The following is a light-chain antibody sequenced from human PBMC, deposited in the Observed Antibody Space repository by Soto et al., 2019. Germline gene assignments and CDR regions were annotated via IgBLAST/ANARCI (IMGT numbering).Light chain of an antibody. V-gene: IGKV3-20*01. J-gene: IGKJ5*01. CDR2: GAS. Sequence: EIVSTQYPGTLSLSPGERATLSCRASQSVSSSYLAWYQQKPGQAPRLLIYGASSRATGIPDRFSGSGSGTDFTLTISRLEPEDFAVYYCQQYGSSPTFGQGTRLEI. CDR3: QQYGSSPT. CDR1: QSVSSSY.